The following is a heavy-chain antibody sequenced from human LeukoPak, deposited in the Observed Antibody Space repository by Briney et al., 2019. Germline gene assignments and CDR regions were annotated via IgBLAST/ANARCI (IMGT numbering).Heavy chain of an antibody. V-gene: IGHV1-69*06. Sequence: ASVKVSCKASGGTFSSYAISWVRQAPGQGLEWMGGIIPIFGTANYAQKFQGRVTITADKSTSTAYMELSSLRSEDTAVYYCARVDGGGYEKYYFDYWGQGTLVTVSS. D-gene: IGHD5-12*01. CDR3: ARVDGGGYEKYYFDY. CDR1: GGTFSSYA. CDR2: IIPIFGTA. J-gene: IGHJ4*02.